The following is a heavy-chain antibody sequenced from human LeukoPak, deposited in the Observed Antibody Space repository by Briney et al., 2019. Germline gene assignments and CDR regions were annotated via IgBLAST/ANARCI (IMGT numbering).Heavy chain of an antibody. V-gene: IGHV3-23*01. CDR2: ISGSGGNT. CDR1: GFTFSSYA. J-gene: IGHJ4*02. D-gene: IGHD3-3*01. Sequence: GGSLRLSCAASGFTFSSYAMSWVRQAPGKGLEWVSAISGSGGNTYYADSVKGRFTISRDNSKNTLYLQMNSLRAEDTAVYYCAKHGYYDFWTGGFDYWGQGTLVTVSS. CDR3: AKHGYYDFWTGGFDY.